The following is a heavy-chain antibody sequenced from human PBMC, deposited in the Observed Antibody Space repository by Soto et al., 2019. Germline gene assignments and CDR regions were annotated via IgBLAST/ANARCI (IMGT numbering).Heavy chain of an antibody. V-gene: IGHV1-58*01. J-gene: IGHJ3*02. Sequence: QMQVVQSGPEVKKPGTSVTVSCKTSGIIFSNSAVQWVRQARGQRLEWLGYIIIAGGGTKYSQNLQGKITITREMSTNTAYMELSSLRSEDTAIYYCAAELYSGGRCCSFDIWGQGTMITVSS. D-gene: IGHD2-15*01. CDR2: IIIAGGGT. CDR3: AAELYSGGRCCSFDI. CDR1: GIIFSNSA.